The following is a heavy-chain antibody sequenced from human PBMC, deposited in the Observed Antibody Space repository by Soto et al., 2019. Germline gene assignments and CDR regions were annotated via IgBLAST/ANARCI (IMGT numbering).Heavy chain of an antibody. D-gene: IGHD3-10*01. J-gene: IGHJ6*02. Sequence: SETLSLTCAVYGGSFSGYYWSWIRQPPGKGLEWIGEINHSGSTNYNPSLKSRVTISVDTSKNQFSLKLSSVTAADTAVYYCAVWSVRGVIPVLDVWGQGTTVT. CDR3: AVWSVRGVIPVLDV. V-gene: IGHV4-34*01. CDR1: GGSFSGYY. CDR2: INHSGST.